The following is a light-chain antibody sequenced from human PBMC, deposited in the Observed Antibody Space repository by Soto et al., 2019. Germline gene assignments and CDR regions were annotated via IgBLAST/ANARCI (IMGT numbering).Light chain of an antibody. CDR1: RRDVGGYNY. CDR2: AVS. CDR3: SSYLSSSPVM. Sequence: QSVLTQPASGSGSPGKSITISCTGTRRDVGGYNYVSWYQQHPGKAPKLMIYAVSNRPSGVSHRFSGSKSGNTASLTISGLQSEDEADYYCSSYLSSSPVMFGGGTKLTVL. V-gene: IGLV2-14*03. J-gene: IGLJ3*02.